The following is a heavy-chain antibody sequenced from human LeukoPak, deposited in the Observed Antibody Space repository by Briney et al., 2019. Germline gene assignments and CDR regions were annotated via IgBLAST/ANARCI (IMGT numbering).Heavy chain of an antibody. D-gene: IGHD6-19*01. J-gene: IGHJ6*03. CDR1: GFTFSSYS. V-gene: IGHV3-21*04. Sequence: PGGSLRLSCAASGFTFSSYSTSWVRQAPGKGLEWVSSISSSSSYIYYADSVKGRFTISRDNAKNSLYLQMNSLRAEDTALYYCAKGGSGWLYYYMDVWGKGTTVTISS. CDR3: AKGGSGWLYYYMDV. CDR2: ISSSSSYI.